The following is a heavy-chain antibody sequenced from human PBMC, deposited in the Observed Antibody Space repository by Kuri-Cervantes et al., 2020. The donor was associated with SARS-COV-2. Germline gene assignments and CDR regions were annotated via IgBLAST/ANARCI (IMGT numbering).Heavy chain of an antibody. V-gene: IGHV5-10-1*01. Sequence: GESLKISCMGSGYNFTNYWITWVRQMPGRGLEWMGRIDPIDSDTNYWPSFQGHVTISADKSITTAYLQRSNLKASDTAMYYCARHLITGVYYFDQWGQGTLVTVSS. J-gene: IGHJ4*02. CDR1: GYNFTNYW. D-gene: IGHD7-27*01. CDR2: IDPIDSDT. CDR3: ARHLITGVYYFDQ.